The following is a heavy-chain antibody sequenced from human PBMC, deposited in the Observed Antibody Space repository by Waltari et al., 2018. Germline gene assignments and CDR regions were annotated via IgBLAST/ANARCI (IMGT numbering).Heavy chain of an antibody. CDR3: ARHRYRGYDSDAFDI. Sequence: EVQLVQSGDEVKKPGASLQISCRGSGYSFTSYWIGWVRRMPGKGLEWMGIIYPGDSDTRYSPSFQGQVTISADKSISTAYLQWSSLKASDTAMYYCARHRYRGYDSDAFDIWGQGTMVTVSS. V-gene: IGHV5-51*01. CDR2: IYPGDSDT. D-gene: IGHD5-12*01. CDR1: GYSFTSYW. J-gene: IGHJ3*02.